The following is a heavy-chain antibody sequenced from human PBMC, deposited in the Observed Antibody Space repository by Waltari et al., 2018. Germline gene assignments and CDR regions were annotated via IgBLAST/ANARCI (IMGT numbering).Heavy chain of an antibody. CDR2: NNPSGGSK. CDR3: ARGYCSSTSCYIGGMDV. CDR1: GYTFTSYY. J-gene: IGHJ6*02. Sequence: QVQLVQSGAEVKKPGASVKVSCKASGYTFTSYYMHWVRQAPGQGLEWMGINNPSGGSKSYAQKFRGRVTMTRDTSTSTVYMELSSLRSEDTAVYYCARGYCSSTSCYIGGMDVWGQGTTVTVSS. D-gene: IGHD2-2*02. V-gene: IGHV1-46*01.